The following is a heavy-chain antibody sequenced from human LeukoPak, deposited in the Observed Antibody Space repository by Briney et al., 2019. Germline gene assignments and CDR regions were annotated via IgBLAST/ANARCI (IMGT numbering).Heavy chain of an antibody. J-gene: IGHJ4*02. D-gene: IGHD3-22*01. V-gene: IGHV5-51*01. Sequence: GESLKISCKGSGYSFTSYWIGWVRQMPGKGLEWMGIIYPGDSDTRYSPSFQGQVTISADKSISTAYLRWSSLKASDTAMYYCARLMYYYDSSGYYYVSAGLDYWGQGTLVTVSS. CDR3: ARLMYYYDSSGYYYVSAGLDY. CDR1: GYSFTSYW. CDR2: IYPGDSDT.